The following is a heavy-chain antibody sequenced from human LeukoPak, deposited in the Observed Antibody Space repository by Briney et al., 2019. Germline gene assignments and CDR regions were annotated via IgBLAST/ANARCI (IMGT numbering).Heavy chain of an antibody. CDR2: ISTSSSYI. J-gene: IGHJ4*02. D-gene: IGHD6-19*01. CDR1: GFTFSSYS. V-gene: IGHV3-21*01. CDR3: ARDKWEQWLVRERLFDY. Sequence: GGSLRLSCAASGFTFSSYSMNWVRQAPGKGLEWVSSISTSSSYIYYADSVKGRFTTSRDNAKNSLYLQMNSLRAEDTAVYYCARDKWEQWLVRERLFDYWGQGTLVTVSS.